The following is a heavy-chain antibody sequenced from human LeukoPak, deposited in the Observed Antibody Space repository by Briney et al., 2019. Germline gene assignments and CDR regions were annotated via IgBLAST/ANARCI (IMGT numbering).Heavy chain of an antibody. D-gene: IGHD6-13*01. J-gene: IGHJ4*02. CDR3: ARVSGVAAAGTGIDY. V-gene: IGHV4-34*01. CDR1: GASFSGYY. Sequence: SETLSLTCAVYGASFSGYYWSWIRQPPGKGLEWIGYIYYSGSTYYNPSLKSRVTISVDTSKNQFSLKLSSVTAADRAVYYCARVSGVAAAGTGIDYWGQGTLVTVSS. CDR2: IYYSGST.